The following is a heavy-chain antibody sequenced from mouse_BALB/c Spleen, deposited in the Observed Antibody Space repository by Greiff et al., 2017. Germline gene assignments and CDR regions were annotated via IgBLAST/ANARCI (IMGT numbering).Heavy chain of an antibody. Sequence: QVQLQQPGAELVKPGASVKLSCKASGYTFTSYYMYWVKQRPGQGLEWIGGINPSNGGTNFNEKFKSKATLTVDKSSSTAYMQLSSLTSEDSAVYYCTRGNYAFAYWGQGTLVTVSA. CDR2: INPSNGGT. CDR1: GYTFTSYY. CDR3: TRGNYAFAY. D-gene: IGHD2-1*01. J-gene: IGHJ3*01. V-gene: IGHV1S81*02.